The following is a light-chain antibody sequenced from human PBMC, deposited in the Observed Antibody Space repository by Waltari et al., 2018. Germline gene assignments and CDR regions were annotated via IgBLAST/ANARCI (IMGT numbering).Light chain of an antibody. CDR1: GSDVGGYGY. CDR3: SSYTSSGVV. Sequence: QSALTQPASVSGSPGQAIIISFTGTGSDVGGYGYVSWYQQYPGKAPRLIIYDVYNRPSGVSNRFSGSKSDNTASLTISGLQAEDESVYYCSSYTSSGVVFGGGTKLTVL. J-gene: IGLJ2*01. CDR2: DVY. V-gene: IGLV2-14*01.